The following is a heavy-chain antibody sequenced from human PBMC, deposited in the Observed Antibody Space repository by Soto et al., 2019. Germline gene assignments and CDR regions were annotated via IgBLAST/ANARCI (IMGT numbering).Heavy chain of an antibody. CDR2: ISSNGGST. CDR3: VKALVTIAAAGIFDY. J-gene: IGHJ4*02. Sequence: GGSLRLSCRTSGFKFSSYGMHWVRQAPGKGLEYVSAISSNGGSTYYADSVKGRFTISRDNSKNTLYLQMSSLRAEDTAVYYCVKALVTIAAAGIFDYWGQGTLVTLSS. D-gene: IGHD6-13*01. CDR1: GFKFSSYG. V-gene: IGHV3-64D*06.